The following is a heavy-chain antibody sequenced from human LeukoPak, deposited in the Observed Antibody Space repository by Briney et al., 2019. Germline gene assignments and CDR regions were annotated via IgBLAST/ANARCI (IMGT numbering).Heavy chain of an antibody. V-gene: IGHV3-48*01. J-gene: IGHJ6*03. CDR1: GFTFSTYN. CDR2: ISDSSSTI. Sequence: GGSLRLSCAASGFTFSTYNMNWVRQAPGKGLEWISYISDSSSTIYYADSVRGRFTISRDNAKNSLYLQMNSLRAEDTAVYYCARRAIAARFYYYYMDVWGKGTTVTVSS. D-gene: IGHD6-6*01. CDR3: ARRAIAARFYYYYMDV.